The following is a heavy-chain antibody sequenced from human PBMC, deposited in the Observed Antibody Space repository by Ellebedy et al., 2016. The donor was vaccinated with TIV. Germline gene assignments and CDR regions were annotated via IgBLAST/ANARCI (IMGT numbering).Heavy chain of an antibody. CDR1: GFTFGDHA. Sequence: GESLKISCTTSGFTFGDHAMSWFRQAPGKGLEWVGFIRSKVNGGTTESAASVKGRFTISSDDSKSIVYLQMNSLKTEDTGVYYCTVWFGVLLYGYWGQGTLVTVSS. D-gene: IGHD3-10*01. V-gene: IGHV3-49*03. CDR2: IRSKVNGGTT. J-gene: IGHJ4*02. CDR3: TVWFGVLLYGY.